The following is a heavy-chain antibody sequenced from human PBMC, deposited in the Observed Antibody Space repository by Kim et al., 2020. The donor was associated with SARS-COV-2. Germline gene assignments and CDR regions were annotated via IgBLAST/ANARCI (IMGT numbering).Heavy chain of an antibody. CDR2: ISESGGRT. CDR3: AKDFGYCSSSICYPPYGMDV. CDR1: GFTFSSFA. V-gene: IGHV3-23*01. Sequence: GGSLRLSCAASGFTFSSFAMSWVRQAPGKGLEWVSSISESGGRTHYADSVKGRLTISRDNSKNTLHLQMNSLRAEDSAIYYCAKDFGYCSSSICYPPYGMDVWGQGTTVTVSS. J-gene: IGHJ6*02. D-gene: IGHD2-2*03.